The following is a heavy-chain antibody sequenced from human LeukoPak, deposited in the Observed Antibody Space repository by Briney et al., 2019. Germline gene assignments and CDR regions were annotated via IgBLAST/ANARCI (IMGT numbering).Heavy chain of an antibody. D-gene: IGHD1-1*01. Sequence: GGSLRLSCAAPGFGFSSNWMGWVRQAPGKGLEWVAHIKRDGSQKYYLDSVKGRFTISRDNAKNSLYLQMNSLRVEDTAVYYCARLGLEVGGPNWFDPWGQGTLVTVSS. CDR1: GFGFSSNW. CDR3: ARLGLEVGGPNWFDP. V-gene: IGHV3-7*01. J-gene: IGHJ5*02. CDR2: IKRDGSQK.